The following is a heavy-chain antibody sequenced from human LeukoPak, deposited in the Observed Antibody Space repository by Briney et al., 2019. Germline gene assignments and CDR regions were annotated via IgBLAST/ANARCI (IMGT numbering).Heavy chain of an antibody. CDR1: GYTLTELS. CDR2: FDPEDGET. CDR3: ATNLNTMVRGVIITSSLGKFDY. V-gene: IGHV1-24*01. D-gene: IGHD3-10*01. J-gene: IGHJ4*02. Sequence: GASVKVSCKVSGYTLTELSMHWVRQAPGKGLEWMGGFDPEDGETIYAQKFQGRVTMTEDTSTDTAYMELSSLRSEDTAVYYCATNLNTMVRGVIITSSLGKFDYWGQGTLVTVSS.